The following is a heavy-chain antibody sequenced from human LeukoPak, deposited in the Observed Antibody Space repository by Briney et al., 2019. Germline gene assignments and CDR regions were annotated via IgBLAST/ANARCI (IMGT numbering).Heavy chain of an antibody. CDR2: INPSGGST. Sequence: ASVTVSCKASGYTFTSYYMHWVRQAPGQGLEWMGIINPSGGSTSYAQKFQGRVTMTRDMSTSTVYMELSSLRSEDTAVYYCAYGDYEGDFDYWGQGTLVTVSS. D-gene: IGHD4-17*01. CDR3: AYGDYEGDFDY. V-gene: IGHV1-46*01. CDR1: GYTFTSYY. J-gene: IGHJ4*02.